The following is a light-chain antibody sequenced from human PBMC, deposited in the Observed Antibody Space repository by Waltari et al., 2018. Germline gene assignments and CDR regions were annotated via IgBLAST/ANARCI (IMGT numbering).Light chain of an antibody. J-gene: IGKJ1*01. CDR2: HAS. V-gene: IGKV1-5*03. CDR3: QQYNSHSKT. CDR1: QNVNSW. Sequence: DIQMTQSPSTLSASVGDRVTITCRASQNVNSWLAWYQQKPGSAPKLLIYHASILETGVPSRFSGSGSGTEFTLTISSLQPDDFATYYCQQYNSHSKTFGQGTQVDIK.